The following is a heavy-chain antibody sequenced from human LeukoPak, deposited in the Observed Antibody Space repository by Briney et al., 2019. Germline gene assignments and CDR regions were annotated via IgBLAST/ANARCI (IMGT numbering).Heavy chain of an antibody. CDR2: IIPIFGTA. Sequence: SVKVSCKASGGTFSSYAISWERQAPGQGLEWMGGIIPIFGTANYAQKFQGRVTITADESTSTAYMELSSLRSEDTAVYYCASGRELLRGDYWGQGTLVTVSS. V-gene: IGHV1-69*13. CDR1: GGTFSSYA. J-gene: IGHJ4*02. CDR3: ASGRELLRGDY. D-gene: IGHD1-26*01.